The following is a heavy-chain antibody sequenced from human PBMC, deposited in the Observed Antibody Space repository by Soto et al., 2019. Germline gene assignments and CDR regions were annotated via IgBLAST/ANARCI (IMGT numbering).Heavy chain of an antibody. CDR3: ATPPAYCSSTSCPYYFDY. V-gene: IGHV3-48*03. J-gene: IGHJ4*02. CDR2: ISSSGSTI. CDR1: GFTFSSYE. D-gene: IGHD2-2*01. Sequence: LRLSCAASGFTFSSYEMNWVRQAPGKGLEWVSYISSSGSTIYYADSVKGRFTISRDNAKNSLYLQMNSLRAEDTAVYYCATPPAYCSSTSCPYYFDYWGQGTLVTVSS.